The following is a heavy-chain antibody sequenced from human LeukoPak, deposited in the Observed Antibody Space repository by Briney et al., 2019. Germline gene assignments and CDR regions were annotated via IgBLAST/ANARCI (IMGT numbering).Heavy chain of an antibody. CDR3: ARNNGMDV. J-gene: IGHJ6*02. CDR1: GFALSSHW. Sequence: GSLRLSCAASGFALSSHWMTWVRQVPGRGPEWVANVNREGSETYYLDSVKGRFTISKDNAKNSLYLQMNSLRAEDTALYHCARNNGMDVWGQGTTVIVSS. CDR2: VNREGSET. V-gene: IGHV3-7*03.